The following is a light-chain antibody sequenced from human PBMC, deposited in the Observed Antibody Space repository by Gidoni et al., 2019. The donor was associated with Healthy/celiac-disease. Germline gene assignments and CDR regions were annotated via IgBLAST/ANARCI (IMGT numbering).Light chain of an antibody. J-gene: IGKJ1*01. CDR2: AAS. CDR1: QGIRND. CDR3: LQDYNYPLT. V-gene: IGKV1-6*01. Sequence: AIQMTQAPSSLSASVGDRVTITCRASQGIRNDLGWYQQKPGQAPKLLIYAASSLQSGVPSRFSGSGSGTDFTLTISSLQPEDFATYYCLQDYNYPLTFGQGTQVEIK.